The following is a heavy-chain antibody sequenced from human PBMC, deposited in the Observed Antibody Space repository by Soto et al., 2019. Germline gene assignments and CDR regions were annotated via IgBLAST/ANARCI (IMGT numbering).Heavy chain of an antibody. J-gene: IGHJ6*02. CDR2: IIPIFGTA. CDR1: GGTFSSYA. D-gene: IGHD3-3*01. Sequence: SVKVSCKASGGTFSSYAISWVRQAPGQGLEWMGGIIPIFGTANYAQKFQGRVTITADEATSTAYMELSSLRSEDTAVYYYAREIFTELPTPKKQTSPRINYYSYYGMDVWGQGTTVTV. V-gene: IGHV1-69*13. CDR3: AREIFTELPTPKKQTSPRINYYSYYGMDV.